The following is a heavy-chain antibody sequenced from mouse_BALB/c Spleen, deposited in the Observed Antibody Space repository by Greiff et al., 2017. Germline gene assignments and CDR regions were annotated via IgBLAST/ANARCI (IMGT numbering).Heavy chain of an antibody. CDR1: GYSITSGYY. J-gene: IGHJ3*01. CDR2: ISYDGSN. CDR3: ARDGRGSSFAY. Sequence: EVQLQESGPGLVKPSQSLSLTCSVTGYSITSGYYWNWIRQFPGNKLEWMGYISYDGSNNYNPSLKNRISITRDTSKNQFFLKLNSVTTEDTATYYCARDGRGSSFAYWGQGTLVTVSA. V-gene: IGHV3-6*02. D-gene: IGHD1-1*01.